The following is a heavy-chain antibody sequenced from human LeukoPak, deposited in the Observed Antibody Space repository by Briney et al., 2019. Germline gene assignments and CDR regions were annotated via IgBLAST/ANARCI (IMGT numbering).Heavy chain of an antibody. J-gene: IGHJ5*01. Sequence: GGSLRLSCTASGFTFSTFHMHWVRQAPGKGLEWVSYINYHSQPTYYADSVKGRFTISRDNAKSSLYLQLNDLRAEDTAVYYCVRDFQWSLESWGHGTPVTVSS. CDR2: INYHSQPT. CDR1: GFTFSTFH. CDR3: VRDFQWSLES. D-gene: IGHD1-1*01. V-gene: IGHV3-48*01.